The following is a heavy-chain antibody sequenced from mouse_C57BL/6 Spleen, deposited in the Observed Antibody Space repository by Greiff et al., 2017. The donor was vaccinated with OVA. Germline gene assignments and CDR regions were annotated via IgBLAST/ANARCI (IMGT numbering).Heavy chain of an antibody. Sequence: QVHVKQPGTELVKPGASVKLSCKASGYTFTSYWMHWVKQRPGQGLEWIGNINPSNGGTNYNEKFKSKATLTVDKSSSTAYMQLSSLTSEDSAVYYCAYDYDEGYAMDYWGQGTSVTVSS. D-gene: IGHD2-4*01. J-gene: IGHJ4*01. CDR1: GYTFTSYW. V-gene: IGHV1-53*01. CDR2: INPSNGGT. CDR3: AYDYDEGYAMDY.